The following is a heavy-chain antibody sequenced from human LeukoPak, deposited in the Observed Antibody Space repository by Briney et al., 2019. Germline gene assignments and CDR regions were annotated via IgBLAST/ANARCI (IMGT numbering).Heavy chain of an antibody. D-gene: IGHD3-10*01. CDR3: ARGLRARYYGSGSYRDYYYYYMDV. CDR2: INPNSGGT. J-gene: IGHJ6*03. V-gene: IGHV1-2*02. CDR1: GYTFTGYY. Sequence: ASVKVSCKASGYTFTGYYMHWVRQAPGQGLEWMGWINPNSGGTNYAQKFQGRVTMTRDTSISTAYMELSRLRSDDTAVYYCARGLRARYYGSGSYRDYYYYYMDVWGKGTTVTISS.